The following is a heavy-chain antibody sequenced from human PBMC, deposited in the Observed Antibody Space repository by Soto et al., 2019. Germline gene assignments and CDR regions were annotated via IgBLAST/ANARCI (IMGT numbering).Heavy chain of an antibody. CDR1: GYTFTSYA. D-gene: IGHD2-21*02. Sequence: ASVKVSCKASGYTFTSYAMHWVRQAPGQGLEWMGIINPSGGSTNYAQKFQGRVTMTRDTSTTTVYMELSSLRSEDTAVYYCARGRGGVVTTYYFDYWGRGTLVTVSS. J-gene: IGHJ4*02. V-gene: IGHV1-46*01. CDR3: ARGRGGVVTTYYFDY. CDR2: INPSGGST.